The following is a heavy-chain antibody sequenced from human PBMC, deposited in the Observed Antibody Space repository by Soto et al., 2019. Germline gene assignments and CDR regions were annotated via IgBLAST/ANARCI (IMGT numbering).Heavy chain of an antibody. V-gene: IGHV4-31*03. J-gene: IGHJ6*02. CDR2: IYYSGST. Sequence: PSETLSLTCTVSGGSISSAGYYWSWIRQHPGKGLEWIGYIYYSGSTYYNPSLKSRVTISVDTSKNQFSLKLSSVTAVDTAVYYCARVLTDTLYYYYGMDVWGQGTTVTVSS. CDR3: ARVLTDTLYYYYGMDV. CDR1: GGSISSAGYY. D-gene: IGHD5-18*01.